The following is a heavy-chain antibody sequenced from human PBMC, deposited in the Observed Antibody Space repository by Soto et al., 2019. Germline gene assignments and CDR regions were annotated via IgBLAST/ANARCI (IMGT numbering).Heavy chain of an antibody. Sequence: QITLKESTPTLVKPTQTLTLTCTFSGFSLSTSGVGVGWIRQPPGKALEWLALIYWDDDRRYSPSLKSRLTITKDTSKDPVGLTMTNIDPVDTAPYYCAHSPWPGTKAYCDFWGQGTLVTVSS. CDR1: GFSLSTSGVG. D-gene: IGHD1-1*01. V-gene: IGHV2-5*02. CDR3: AHSPWPGTKAYCDF. CDR2: IYWDDDR. J-gene: IGHJ4*02.